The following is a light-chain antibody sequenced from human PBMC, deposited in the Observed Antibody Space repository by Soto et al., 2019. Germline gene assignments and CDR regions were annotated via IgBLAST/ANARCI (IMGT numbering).Light chain of an antibody. J-gene: IGLJ2*01. CDR2: EGS. CDR3: CSYAGSSTHVV. CDR1: SSDVGSYNL. Sequence: QSALTQHASVSGSPGQSITISCTGTSSDVGSYNLVSWYQQHPGKAPKLMIYEGSKRPSGVSNRFSGSKSGNTASLTISGLQAEDEADYYCCSYAGSSTHVVFGGGTQLTVL. V-gene: IGLV2-23*01.